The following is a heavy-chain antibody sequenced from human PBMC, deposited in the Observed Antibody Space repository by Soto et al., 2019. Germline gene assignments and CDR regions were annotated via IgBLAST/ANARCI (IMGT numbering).Heavy chain of an antibody. V-gene: IGHV1-3*01. D-gene: IGHD6-13*01. CDR3: ARERGKYESSSWYPYYYYYYGMDV. CDR2: INAGNGNT. J-gene: IGHJ6*02. Sequence: GASVKVSCKASGYTFTSYAMHWVRQAPGQRLEWMGWINAGNGNTKYSQKFQGRVTITRDTSASTAYMELSSLRSEDTAVYYCARERGKYESSSWYPYYYYYYGMDVWGQGTTVTVSS. CDR1: GYTFTSYA.